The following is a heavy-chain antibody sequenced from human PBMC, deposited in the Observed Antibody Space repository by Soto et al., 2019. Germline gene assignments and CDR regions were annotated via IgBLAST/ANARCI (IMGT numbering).Heavy chain of an antibody. V-gene: IGHV3-23*01. J-gene: IGHJ4*02. Sequence: GGSLRLSCAASGFSFGGYAVTWVRQAPGKGLEWVSAISGGGGSTYYADSVKGRFTISRDNSKNTVYLQMNSLRAGDTALYYCAKTETFNGYYNAFDYWGQGDRVTVSS. CDR1: GFSFGGYA. CDR2: ISGGGGST. D-gene: IGHD3-9*01. CDR3: AKTETFNGYYNAFDY.